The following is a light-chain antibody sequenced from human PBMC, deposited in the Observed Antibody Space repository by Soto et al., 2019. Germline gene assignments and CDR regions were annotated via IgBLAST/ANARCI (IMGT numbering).Light chain of an antibody. CDR1: QSIGSW. CDR3: QQYNSYSS. V-gene: IGKV1-5*01. J-gene: IGKJ3*01. CDR2: DAS. Sequence: DIQMTQSPSTLSASVGDRVTITCRASQSIGSWLAWYQQKPGKAPKFLIYDASSLESGVPSRFSGSGSGTEFTLTISSLQPDDFATYYCQQYNSYSSFGPGTKVDIK.